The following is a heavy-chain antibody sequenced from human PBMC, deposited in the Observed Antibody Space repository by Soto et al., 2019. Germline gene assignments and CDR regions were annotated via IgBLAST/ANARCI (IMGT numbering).Heavy chain of an antibody. CDR3: ARGYSWNSIYYDMDV. Sequence: SVKVSCKASGGTFSSYAISWVRQAPGQGLEWMGGIIPIFGTPNYAQKFQGRVTITAGESTSTVYMELSSLRSEDTAVVYCARGYSWNSIYYDMDVWGQGTTVTVSS. D-gene: IGHD1-7*01. V-gene: IGHV1-69*13. CDR1: GGTFSSYA. J-gene: IGHJ6*02. CDR2: IIPIFGTP.